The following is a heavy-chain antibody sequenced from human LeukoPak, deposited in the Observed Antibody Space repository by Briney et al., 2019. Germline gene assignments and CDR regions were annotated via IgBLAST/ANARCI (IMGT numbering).Heavy chain of an antibody. D-gene: IGHD6-13*01. J-gene: IGHJ4*02. CDR1: GFTFSSFW. V-gene: IGHV3-23*01. CDR2: ISGSADST. Sequence: GGSLRLSCVASGFTFSSFWMNWVRQAPGKGLEWVSSISGSADSTYYADSVKGRFTISRDNSKSTLLLQMNRLRAEDTAVYYCAKGDSSSWFSGFDYWGQGTLVAVSS. CDR3: AKGDSSSWFSGFDY.